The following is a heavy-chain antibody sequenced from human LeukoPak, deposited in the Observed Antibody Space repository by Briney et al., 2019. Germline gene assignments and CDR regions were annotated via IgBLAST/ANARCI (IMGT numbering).Heavy chain of an antibody. CDR2: FDPEDGET. CDR3: ATVRGYGYGNNWYFDL. V-gene: IGHV1-24*01. CDR1: GYTLTELS. J-gene: IGHJ2*01. D-gene: IGHD5-18*01. Sequence: ASVKVSCKVSGYTLTELSMHWARQAPGKGLEWMGGFDPEDGETIYAQKFQGRVTMTEDTSTDTAYMELSSLRSEDTAVYYCATVRGYGYGNNWYFDLWGRGTLVTVSS.